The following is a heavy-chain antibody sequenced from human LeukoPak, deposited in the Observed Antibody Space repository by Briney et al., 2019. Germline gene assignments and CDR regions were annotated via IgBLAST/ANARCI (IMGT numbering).Heavy chain of an antibody. J-gene: IGHJ4*02. CDR2: ISDSGGST. CDR1: GFILSNYA. V-gene: IGHV3-23*01. CDR3: APDLRGADWSLDY. D-gene: IGHD3-9*01. Sequence: GGSLRHSCAVSGFILSNYAMSWVRQAPGKGLEWVSFISDSGGSTKYADSVKGRFIISRDISRDTLYLQMYSLRVEDTAIYYCAPDLRGADWSLDYWGQGTLVTVSS.